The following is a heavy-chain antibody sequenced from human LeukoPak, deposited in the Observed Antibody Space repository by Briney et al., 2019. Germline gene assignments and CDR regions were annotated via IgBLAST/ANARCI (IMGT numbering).Heavy chain of an antibody. J-gene: IGHJ4*02. D-gene: IGHD5-24*01. CDR3: ARGRDGYNYVDY. Sequence: ASVKVSCKAFGYTFSGYFLVWVRQAPGQGLEWMGWINANSGGTNYEQKFQGRVTMTRDTSISTAYMELSRLTYDDTAVYYCARGRDGYNYVDYWGQGTLVTVSS. V-gene: IGHV1-2*02. CDR1: GYTFSGYF. CDR2: INANSGGT.